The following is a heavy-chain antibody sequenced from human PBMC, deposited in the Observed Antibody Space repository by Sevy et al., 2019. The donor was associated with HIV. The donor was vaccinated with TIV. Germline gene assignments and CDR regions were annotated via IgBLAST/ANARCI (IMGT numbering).Heavy chain of an antibody. CDR2: IYSGGST. D-gene: IGHD4-17*01. J-gene: IGHJ4*02. Sequence: GGSLRLSCAASGFTVSSNYMSWVRQAPGKGLEWVSVIYSGGSTYYADSVKGRFTISRGNSKNTLYLQMNSLRAEDTAVYYCTSDYGDYDVYWGQGTLVTVSS. CDR3: TSDYGDYDVY. V-gene: IGHV3-53*01. CDR1: GFTVSSNY.